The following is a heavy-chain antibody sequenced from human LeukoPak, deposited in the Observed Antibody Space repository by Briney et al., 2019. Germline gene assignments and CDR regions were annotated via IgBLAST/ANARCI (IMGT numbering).Heavy chain of an antibody. V-gene: IGHV1-46*03. D-gene: IGHD4-17*01. CDR1: GYTFSSYY. J-gene: IGHJ6*03. CDR2: ISPSGDYT. CDR3: ATVTSVSYYYYYMDV. Sequence: ASVKVSCKASGYTFSSYYMHWVRQAPGQGLEWMGIISPSGDYTRYAQKLQGRVSMTLDTSTSTAYMELSSLRSEDTAVYYCATVTSVSYYYYYMDVWGKGTTVTVSS.